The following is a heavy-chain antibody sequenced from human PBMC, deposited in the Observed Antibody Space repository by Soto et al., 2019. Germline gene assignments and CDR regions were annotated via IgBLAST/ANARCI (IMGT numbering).Heavy chain of an antibody. D-gene: IGHD1-7*01. Sequence: SETLSLTCTVSGDSINSHYWSWIRQPPGKGLEWIGYMYPSGSPNYNPSLKSRVIFSVETSKNQFSLKVSSVTAADTAVYYCARRDWNFGWFDPWGQGTLVTVSS. CDR1: GDSINSHY. J-gene: IGHJ5*02. V-gene: IGHV4-59*11. CDR3: ARRDWNFGWFDP. CDR2: MYPSGSP.